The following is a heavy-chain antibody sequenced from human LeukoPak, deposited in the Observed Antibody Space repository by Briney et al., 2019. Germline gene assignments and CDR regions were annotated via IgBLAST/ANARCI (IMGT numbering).Heavy chain of an antibody. V-gene: IGHV3-23*01. CDR3: ASHSSSWLPRGLDY. Sequence: GGPLRLSCAASGFTFSSYAMSWVRQAPGKGLEWVSAISGSGGSTYYADSVKGRFTISRDNSKNTLYLQMNSLRAEDTAVYYCASHSSSWLPRGLDYWGQGTLVTVSS. D-gene: IGHD6-13*01. CDR1: GFTFSSYA. J-gene: IGHJ4*02. CDR2: ISGSGGST.